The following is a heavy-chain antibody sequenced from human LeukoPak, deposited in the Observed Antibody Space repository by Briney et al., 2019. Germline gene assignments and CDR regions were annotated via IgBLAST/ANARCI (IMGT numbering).Heavy chain of an antibody. V-gene: IGHV3-73*01. Sequence: GGSLRLSCAASGFTFSGSAMHWVRQASGKGLEWVGRIRSKANSYATAYAASVKGRFTISRDDSKNTAYLQMNSLKTEDTAVYYCTRAGYSYFDYWGQGTLVTVSS. CDR2: IRSKANSYAT. D-gene: IGHD5-18*01. CDR1: GFTFSGSA. CDR3: TRAGYSYFDY. J-gene: IGHJ4*02.